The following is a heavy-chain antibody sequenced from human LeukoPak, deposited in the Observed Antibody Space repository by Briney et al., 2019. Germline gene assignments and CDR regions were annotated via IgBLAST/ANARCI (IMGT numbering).Heavy chain of an antibody. D-gene: IGHD6-13*01. CDR2: ISYDGSNK. J-gene: IGHJ6*02. V-gene: IGHV3-30*04. CDR1: GFTFSSYA. CDR3: ARDASSSWSYGMDV. Sequence: GRSLRLSCAASGFTFSSYAMHWVRQAPGKGLEWVAVISYDGSNKYYADSVKGRFTISRDNSKNTLYLQMNSLRAEDTAVYYCARDASSSWSYGMDVWGQGTTVTVSS.